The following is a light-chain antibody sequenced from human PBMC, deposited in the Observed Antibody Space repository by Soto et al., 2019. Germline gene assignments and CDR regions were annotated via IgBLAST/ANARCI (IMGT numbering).Light chain of an antibody. J-gene: IGKJ4*01. V-gene: IGKV3-20*01. CDR2: GAS. CDR1: RSVTSSY. CDR3: QQYGSSPLT. Sequence: EIVLTQSPGTLSLSPGERATLSCRASRSVTSSYLAWYQQKPGQAPRLLIYGASTRATGIPDRFSGSGSGTDFTLTVSGLEPEDFAVYYCQQYGSSPLTFGGGTKVDIK.